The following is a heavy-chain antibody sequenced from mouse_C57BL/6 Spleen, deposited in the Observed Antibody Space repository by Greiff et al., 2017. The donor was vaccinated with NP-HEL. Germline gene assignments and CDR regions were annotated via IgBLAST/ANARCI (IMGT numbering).Heavy chain of an antibody. CDR3: ATSYYGYDVVYFDY. D-gene: IGHD2-9*01. J-gene: IGHJ2*01. CDR1: GYTFTSYW. V-gene: IGHV1-52*01. Sequence: VQLKQPGAELVRPGSSVKLSCKASGYTFTSYWMHWVKQRPIQGLEWIGNIDPSDSETHYNQKFKDKATLTVDKSSSTAYMQLSSLTSEDSAVYYGATSYYGYDVVYFDYWGQGTTLTVSS. CDR2: IDPSDSET.